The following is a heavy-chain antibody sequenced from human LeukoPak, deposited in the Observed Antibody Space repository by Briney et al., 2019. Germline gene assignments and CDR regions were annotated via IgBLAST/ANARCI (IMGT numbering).Heavy chain of an antibody. D-gene: IGHD3-3*01. Sequence: GESLKISCKGSEYSFTSYWIGWVRQMPGKGLEWMGIIYPGDSDTRYSPSFQGQVTISANKSISTAYLQWSSLKASDTAMYYCARRGFWSGYYDNWFDPWGQGTLVTVSS. V-gene: IGHV5-51*01. J-gene: IGHJ5*02. CDR3: ARRGFWSGYYDNWFDP. CDR1: EYSFTSYW. CDR2: IYPGDSDT.